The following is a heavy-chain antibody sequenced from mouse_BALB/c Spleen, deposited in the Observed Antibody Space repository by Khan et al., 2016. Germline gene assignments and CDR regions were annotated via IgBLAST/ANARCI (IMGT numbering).Heavy chain of an antibody. CDR1: GYTLTNYV. CDR2: INPYNAGT. J-gene: IGHJ2*01. CDR3: ARGYYGYDFDY. Sequence: MQLEESGPELVKPGASVKMSCKASGYTLTNYVMHCVKQKPRQGPEWIGYINPYNAGTKYNEKLKGKATLTSDRSSSTAYMELSSLTSEDSAVYYCARGYYGYDFDYWGQGTTLTVSS. D-gene: IGHD2-2*01. V-gene: IGHV1S136*01.